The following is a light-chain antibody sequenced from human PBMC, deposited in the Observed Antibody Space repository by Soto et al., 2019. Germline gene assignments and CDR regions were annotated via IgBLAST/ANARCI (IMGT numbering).Light chain of an antibody. CDR2: DVN. CDR3: CSYAGSYTEI. CDR1: SSDVGAYNY. J-gene: IGLJ1*01. V-gene: IGLV2-11*01. Sequence: QSALTQPRSVSGSPGQSVTISCTGTSSDVGAYNYVSWYRQHPGKAPKLMIYDVNKRPSGVPDRFSGSKSGNAASLTISGLQAEDEADYFCCSYAGSYTEIFGAGTKLTVL.